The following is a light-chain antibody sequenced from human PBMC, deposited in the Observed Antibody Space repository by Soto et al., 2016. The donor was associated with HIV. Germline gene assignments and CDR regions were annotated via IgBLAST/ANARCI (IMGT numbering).Light chain of an antibody. Sequence: SYELTQPPSASVSPGQTASITCSGDKLGNKYACWYQQKPGQSPVLVVYQDSKRPSGIPERFSGSNSGNTATLTISGTQAMDEADYYCQAWDSSTFXVFGTGTKVTV. V-gene: IGLV3-1*01. CDR1: KLGNKY. J-gene: IGLJ1*01. CDR3: QAWDSSTFXV. CDR2: QDS.